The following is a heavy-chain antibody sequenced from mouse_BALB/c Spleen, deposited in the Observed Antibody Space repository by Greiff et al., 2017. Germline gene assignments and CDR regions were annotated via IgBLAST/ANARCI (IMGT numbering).Heavy chain of an antibody. CDR2: IWAGGST. D-gene: IGHD1-1*02. CDR1: VFSLTSSG. J-gene: IGHJ4*01. CDR3: ARDLYGGYAMDY. Sequence: QVQLKESGPGLVAPSQSLSITCTVSVFSLTSSGVHWVRQPPGKGLEWLGVIWAGGSTNYNSALMSRLSISKDNSMSQVFVKMNIMQSDDTAMYYCARDLYGGYAMDYWGQGTSVTVSS. V-gene: IGHV2-9*02.